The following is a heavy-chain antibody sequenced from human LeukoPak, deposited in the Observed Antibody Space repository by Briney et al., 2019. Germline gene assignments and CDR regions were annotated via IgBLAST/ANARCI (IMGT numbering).Heavy chain of an antibody. J-gene: IGHJ5*02. V-gene: IGHV3-48*04. Sequence: GGSLRLSCAASGFTFSSYSMNWVRQAPGKGLEWVSYISSSGSTIYYADSVKGRFTISRDNAKNSLYLQMNSLRAEDTAVYYCARERYYYGSGPNWFDPWGQGTLVTVSS. CDR3: ARERYYYGSGPNWFDP. CDR2: ISSSGSTI. D-gene: IGHD3-10*01. CDR1: GFTFSSYS.